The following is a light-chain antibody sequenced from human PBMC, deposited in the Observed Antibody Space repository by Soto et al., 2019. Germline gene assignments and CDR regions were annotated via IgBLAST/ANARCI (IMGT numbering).Light chain of an antibody. V-gene: IGKV1-8*01. CDR3: QQYYSYPLCT. J-gene: IGKJ3*01. CDR2: AAS. Sequence: AIRMTQSPSSFSASTGDRVTFTCRASQGISSYLAWYQQKPGKAPKLLIYAASTLQSGVPSRFSGSGSGTDFTLTISCLQSEDFATYYCQQYYSYPLCTFGPGTKVDIK. CDR1: QGISSY.